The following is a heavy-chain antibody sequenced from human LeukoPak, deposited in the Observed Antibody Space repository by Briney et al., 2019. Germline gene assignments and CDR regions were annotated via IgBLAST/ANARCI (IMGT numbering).Heavy chain of an antibody. V-gene: IGHV3-30-3*01. CDR3: ARKSGSWYYFDY. Sequence: PGGSLRLSCAASGFTFSSYAMRWVRQAPGKGLEWVAVISYDGSNKYYADSVKGRFTISRDNSKNTLYLQMNSLRAEDTAVYYCARKSGSWYYFDYWGQGTLVTVSS. D-gene: IGHD6-13*01. CDR2: ISYDGSNK. CDR1: GFTFSSYA. J-gene: IGHJ4*02.